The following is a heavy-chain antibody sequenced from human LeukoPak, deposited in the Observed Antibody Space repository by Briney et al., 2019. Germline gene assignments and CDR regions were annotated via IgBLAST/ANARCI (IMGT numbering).Heavy chain of an antibody. CDR1: GFTFTKAW. CDR2: IKDGGGTT. CDR3: TTDLGAYGDYLRN. D-gene: IGHD4-17*01. Sequence: PGGSLRLSCVASGFTFTKAWMSWVRQAPGKGLEWIARIKDGGGTTDYAAPVKGRFTISRDDSRNTVSLQMNSLNTEDIGVYYCTTDLGAYGDYLRNWGQGSLVTVSS. V-gene: IGHV3-15*01. J-gene: IGHJ1*01.